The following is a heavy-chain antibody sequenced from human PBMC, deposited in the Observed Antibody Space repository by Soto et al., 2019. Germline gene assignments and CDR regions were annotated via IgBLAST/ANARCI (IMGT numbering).Heavy chain of an antibody. CDR2: MFYSGLT. D-gene: IGHD2-15*01. CDR1: GYSVSSSDYY. V-gene: IGHV4-39*01. J-gene: IGHJ6*02. CDR3: APLTVSLSGPYGIHV. Sequence: SETLSLTCSVSGYSVSSSDYYWAWIRQPPGKGLEWIGSMFYSGLTYYNPSLKSRVTLSVDTSKNQFSVRLNSVTAADTAVYCCAPLTVSLSGPYGIHVWGQGTTVTVSS.